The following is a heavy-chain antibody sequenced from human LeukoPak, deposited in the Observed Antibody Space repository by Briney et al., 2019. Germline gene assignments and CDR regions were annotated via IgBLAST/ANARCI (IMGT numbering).Heavy chain of an antibody. D-gene: IGHD3-9*01. CDR3: TTAYYDILTGYYEG. V-gene: IGHV3-15*01. J-gene: IGHJ4*02. CDR2: IKSKTDDGTT. Sequence: GGSLRLSCAASGFTFSNAWMSWVRQAPGKGLEWVGRIKSKTDDGTTDYAAPVKGRFTISRDDSKNTLYLQMNSLKTEDTAVYYCTTAYYDILTGYYEGWGQGTLVTVSS. CDR1: GFTFSNAW.